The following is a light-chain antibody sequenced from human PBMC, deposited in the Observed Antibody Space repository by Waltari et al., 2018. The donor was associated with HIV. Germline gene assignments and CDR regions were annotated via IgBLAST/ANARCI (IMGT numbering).Light chain of an antibody. J-gene: IGLJ2*01. Sequence: QSVLTQPPSASGTPGQGVTISCSGARSNIGTNTVHWYRQLPGTAPQLLIYSNNVRPSWGPDRFSGCKSGTSASLAISGLESEDEADYYCAAWDDSLSGVLFGGGTKLTVL. CDR2: SNN. CDR1: RSNIGTNT. CDR3: AAWDDSLSGVL. V-gene: IGLV1-44*01.